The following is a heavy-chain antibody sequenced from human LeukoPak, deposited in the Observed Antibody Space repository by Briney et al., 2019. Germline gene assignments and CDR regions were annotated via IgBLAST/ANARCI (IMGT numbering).Heavy chain of an antibody. J-gene: IGHJ5*01. Sequence: GGSLRLSCAASGFTFSRYWMSWVRQAPGKGLGWVANIKQDGSEKYYVDSVKGRFTISRDNAKNSLYLQMNSLRAEDTAVYYCARGYCSSTTCYHNWFDSWGQGTLVTVSS. CDR3: ARGYCSSTTCYHNWFDS. CDR1: GFTFSRYW. D-gene: IGHD2-2*01. CDR2: IKQDGSEK. V-gene: IGHV3-7*01.